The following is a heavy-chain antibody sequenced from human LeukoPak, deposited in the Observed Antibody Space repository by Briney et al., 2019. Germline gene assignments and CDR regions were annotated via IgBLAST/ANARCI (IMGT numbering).Heavy chain of an antibody. D-gene: IGHD3-22*01. J-gene: IGHJ4*02. Sequence: GESLKISCKGAGYNFTTYWIAWVRQMPGKGLEWMGIIYPGDSDTRYSPSFQDQVTISADKSISTAYLQWSSLKASDTAMYYCARFPTDSSGVFDYWGQGILVTVSS. CDR2: IYPGDSDT. V-gene: IGHV5-51*01. CDR1: GYNFTTYW. CDR3: ARFPTDSSGVFDY.